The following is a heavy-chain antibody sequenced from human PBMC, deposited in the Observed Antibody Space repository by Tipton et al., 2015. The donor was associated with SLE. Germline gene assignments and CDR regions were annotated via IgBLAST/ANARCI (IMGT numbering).Heavy chain of an antibody. CDR3: ARSGRDCSSTSCPGWFDP. D-gene: IGHD2-2*01. Sequence: QSGAEMKKPGASVKVSCKASGYTFTGYYMHWVRQAPGQGLEWMGWINPNSGGTNYAQKFQGRVTMTRDTSISTAYMELSRLRSDDTAVYYCARSGRDCSSTSCPGWFDPWGQGTLVTVSS. CDR1: GYTFTGYY. V-gene: IGHV1-2*02. J-gene: IGHJ5*02. CDR2: INPNSGGT.